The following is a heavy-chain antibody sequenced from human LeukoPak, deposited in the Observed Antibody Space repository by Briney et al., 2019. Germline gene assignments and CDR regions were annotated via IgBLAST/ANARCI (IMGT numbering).Heavy chain of an antibody. Sequence: ASVKVSCKASGYTFTGYYMHWVRQAPGQGLEWMGWINPNSGGTNYAQTFQGRVTITRDTSLTTAYMDLSRLRSDDTAVYYCAREAVLRFFEYAFDIGGQGTMVTVSS. V-gene: IGHV1-2*02. D-gene: IGHD3-3*01. CDR3: AREAVLRFFEYAFDI. J-gene: IGHJ3*02. CDR2: INPNSGGT. CDR1: GYTFTGYY.